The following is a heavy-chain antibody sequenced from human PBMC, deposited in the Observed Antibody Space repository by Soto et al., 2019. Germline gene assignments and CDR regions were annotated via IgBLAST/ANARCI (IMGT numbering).Heavy chain of an antibody. CDR2: IIPIFGPA. CDR1: GGSVSNSA. D-gene: IGHD6-6*01. CDR3: GRGSSLTKVEH. Sequence: QVQLVQSGSEVKKPGSSVRVSCKASGGSVSNSAISWLRQAPGQGLEWMGGIIPIFGPAIYARKFQGRFTISADESTGTAYMELNNVRSDDTAVYYCGRGSSLTKVEHWGQGTLVTVSS. V-gene: IGHV1-69*01. J-gene: IGHJ1*01.